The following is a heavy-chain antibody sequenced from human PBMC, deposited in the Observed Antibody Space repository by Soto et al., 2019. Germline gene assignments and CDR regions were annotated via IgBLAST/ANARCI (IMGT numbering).Heavy chain of an antibody. J-gene: IGHJ4*02. D-gene: IGHD2-15*01. CDR1: GFSLSSSGVG. V-gene: IGHV2-5*02. CDR3: AHRPSYCSGGSCYSGFDY. CDR2: IYWDDDK. Sequence: SGPTLVNPTQTLTLTCTFSGFSLSSSGVGVGWIRQPPGKALEWLALIYWDDDKRYSPSLKSRLTITKDTSKNQVVLTMTNMDPVDTATYYCAHRPSYCSGGSCYSGFDYWGQGTLVTVSS.